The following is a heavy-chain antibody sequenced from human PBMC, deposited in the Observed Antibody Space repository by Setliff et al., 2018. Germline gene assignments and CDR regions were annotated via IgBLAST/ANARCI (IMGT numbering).Heavy chain of an antibody. CDR2: IKQDGSEK. CDR3: ADLPHYSSSWARGIY. D-gene: IGHD6-6*01. V-gene: IGHV3-7*03. CDR1: GFTFSSYW. Sequence: PGGSLRLSCAASGFTFSSYWMSWVRQAPGKGLEWVANIKQDGSEKYYVDSVKGRFTISRDNAKNSLYLQMNSLRAEDTAVYYCADLPHYSSSWARGIYWGQGTLVTVSS. J-gene: IGHJ4*02.